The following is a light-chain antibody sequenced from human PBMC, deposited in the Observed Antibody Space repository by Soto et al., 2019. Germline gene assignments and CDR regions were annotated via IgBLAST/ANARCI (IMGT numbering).Light chain of an antibody. Sequence: EIVLTHSPGTLSLFPGERATLSCRASQSISSSYLAWYQQKPGQDPRLLIYGASSRATGIPDRFSGAGSATDFTLTISRLEPEDFAVYYCHQYGSAPAWTFGQGTKVEIK. J-gene: IGKJ1*01. CDR3: HQYGSAPAWT. CDR1: QSISSSY. V-gene: IGKV3-20*01. CDR2: GAS.